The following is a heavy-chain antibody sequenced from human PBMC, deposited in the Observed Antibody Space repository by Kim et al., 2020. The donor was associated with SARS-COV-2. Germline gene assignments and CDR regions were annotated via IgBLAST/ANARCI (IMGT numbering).Heavy chain of an antibody. V-gene: IGHV3-66*02. J-gene: IGHJ3*02. CDR2: IYSGGST. CDR1: GFTVSSNY. CDR3: ARDGRYSHRAYDAFDI. Sequence: GGSLRLSCAASGFTVSSNYMSWVRQAPGKGLEWVSVIYSGGSTYYADSVKGRFTISRDNSKNTLYLQMNSLRAEDTAVYYCARDGRYSHRAYDAFDIWGQGTMVTVSS. D-gene: IGHD3-9*01.